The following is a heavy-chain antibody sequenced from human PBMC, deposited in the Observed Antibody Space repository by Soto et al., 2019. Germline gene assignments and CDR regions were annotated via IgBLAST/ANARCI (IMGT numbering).Heavy chain of an antibody. CDR2: ISSSGTTI. D-gene: IGHD4-17*01. V-gene: IGHV3-11*01. CDR1: GFTFRDYY. Sequence: QVQLVESGGGLVKPGGSLRLSCTSSGFTFRDYYFSWMRRAPGKGLEWVSHISSSGTTIFYADSVRGRFTISSDNAKQSLHLQMNNLRGDDTAVYYCARSSAMTTSFDYWGQGTLVTVSS. J-gene: IGHJ4*02. CDR3: ARSSAMTTSFDY.